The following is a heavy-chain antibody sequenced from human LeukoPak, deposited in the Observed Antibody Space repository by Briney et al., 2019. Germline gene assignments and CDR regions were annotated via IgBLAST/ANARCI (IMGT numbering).Heavy chain of an antibody. Sequence: PGGSLRLSCAASGFTFSSYSMNWVRRAPGKGLEWVSSISSSSSYIYYADSVKGRFTISRDNAKNSLYLQMNSLRAEDTAVYYCARETDYYDSSGYSNWFDPWGQGTLVTVSS. D-gene: IGHD3-22*01. CDR3: ARETDYYDSSGYSNWFDP. J-gene: IGHJ5*02. V-gene: IGHV3-21*01. CDR1: GFTFSSYS. CDR2: ISSSSSYI.